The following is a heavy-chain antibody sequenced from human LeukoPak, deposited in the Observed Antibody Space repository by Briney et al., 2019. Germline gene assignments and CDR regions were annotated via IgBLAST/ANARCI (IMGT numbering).Heavy chain of an antibody. Sequence: GGSLRLSCTTSGFTFSYYAMHWVRQAPGKGLEWVAVIWNDGSDKYYGDSVKGRFTISRDNSKKSVYLQLSSLRVEDTAVYYCAKDAERGFDFSNSLQSWGQGTLVTVSS. D-gene: IGHD4-11*01. CDR1: GFTFSYYA. CDR2: IWNDGSDK. J-gene: IGHJ4*02. V-gene: IGHV3-33*06. CDR3: AKDAERGFDFSNSLQS.